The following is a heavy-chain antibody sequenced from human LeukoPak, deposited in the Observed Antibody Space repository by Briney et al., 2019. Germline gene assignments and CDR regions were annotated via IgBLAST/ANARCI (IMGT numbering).Heavy chain of an antibody. Sequence: SSETLSLTCAVYGGSFSGYYWSWIRQPPGKGLEWIGEINHSGSTNYNPSLKSRVTTSVDTSKNQFSLKLSSVTAADTAVYYCARRMTTVPGRAFDIWGQGTMVTVSS. CDR2: INHSGST. CDR1: GGSFSGYY. V-gene: IGHV4-34*01. CDR3: ARRMTTVPGRAFDI. D-gene: IGHD4-17*01. J-gene: IGHJ3*02.